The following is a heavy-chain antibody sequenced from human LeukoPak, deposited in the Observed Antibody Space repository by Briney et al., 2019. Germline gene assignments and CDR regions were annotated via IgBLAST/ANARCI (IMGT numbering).Heavy chain of an antibody. D-gene: IGHD3-16*02. J-gene: IGHJ3*02. Sequence: GGSLRLSCAASGFTFSSYWMHWVRQAPGKGLEWVSGISGSGGSTYYADSGEGRFTISRDNSKSTLYLQMNSLRAEDTAVYYCAKVEYYDYVWGSYRYLQGAFDIRGQGTMVTVSS. CDR2: ISGSGGST. V-gene: IGHV3-23*01. CDR3: AKVEYYDYVWGSYRYLQGAFDI. CDR1: GFTFSSYW.